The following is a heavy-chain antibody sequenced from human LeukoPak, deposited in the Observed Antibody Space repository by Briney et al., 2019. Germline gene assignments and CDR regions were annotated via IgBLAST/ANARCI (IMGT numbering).Heavy chain of an antibody. D-gene: IGHD3-22*01. V-gene: IGHV4-59*08. CDR3: ARGPIRDVITMIAGEFDY. J-gene: IGHJ4*02. Sequence: PSETLSLTCTVSGGSFSTYYWSWIRQPPGKGLEWIGYVYYSGSTNYNPSLKSRVTISVDTSKNQFSLKLSSVTAADTAVYYCARGPIRDVITMIAGEFDYWGQGTLVTVSS. CDR2: VYYSGST. CDR1: GGSFSTYY.